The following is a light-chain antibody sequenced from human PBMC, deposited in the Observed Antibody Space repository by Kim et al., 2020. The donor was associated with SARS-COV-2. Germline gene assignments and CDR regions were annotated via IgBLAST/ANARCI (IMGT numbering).Light chain of an antibody. J-gene: IGLJ2*01. CDR2: QDS. CDR1: KLGDKY. V-gene: IGLV3-1*01. CDR3: QAWDSSTAHVV. Sequence: PGQTASITCSGDKLGDKYACWYQQKPGQSPVLVIYQDSKRPSGIPERFSGSNSGNTATLTISGTQAMDEADYYCQAWDSSTAHVVFGGGTKVTVL.